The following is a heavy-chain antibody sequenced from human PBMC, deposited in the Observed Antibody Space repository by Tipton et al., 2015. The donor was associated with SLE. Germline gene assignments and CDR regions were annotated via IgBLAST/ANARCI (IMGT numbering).Heavy chain of an antibody. J-gene: IGHJ4*02. V-gene: IGHV4-59*08. D-gene: IGHD3-22*01. CDR1: GGSINSRY. CDR2: FYGGST. CDR3: ARQLYYESPFDY. Sequence: TLSLTCTVSGGSINSRYWSWIRQPPGKGLEWIGYFYGGSTSYNPSPRGRVTISGDTSRNQFSLTLNSVTAADTAVYFCARQLYYESPFDYWGQGTLVTVSS.